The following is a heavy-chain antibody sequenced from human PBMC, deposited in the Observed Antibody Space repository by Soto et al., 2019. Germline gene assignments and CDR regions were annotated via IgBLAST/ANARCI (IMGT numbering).Heavy chain of an antibody. Sequence: PSETLSLTCTVSGGSISSYYWTWIRQPPGKGLEWIGYIYYSGITNYNPSLKSRVTISVDTSKNQFSLKLSSVTAADTAVYYCALLPWADYGGTFDPWGQGTLVNVSS. CDR1: GGSISSYY. J-gene: IGHJ5*02. CDR3: ALLPWADYGGTFDP. CDR2: IYYSGIT. V-gene: IGHV4-59*01. D-gene: IGHD4-17*01.